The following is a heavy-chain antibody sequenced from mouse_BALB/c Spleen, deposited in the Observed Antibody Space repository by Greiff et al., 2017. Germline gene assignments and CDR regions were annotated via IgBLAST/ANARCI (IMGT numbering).Heavy chain of an antibody. CDR3: ARKDPCYGNYIYDMDY. V-gene: IGHV5-17*02. D-gene: IGHD2-10*01. Sequence: EVKVVESGGGLVQPGGSRKLSCAASGFTFSSFGLHWVRQAPEKGLEWVAYISSGSSTIYYADTVKGRFTISRDNPKNTLFLQMTSLRSEDTAIYYCARKDPCYGNYIYDMDYWGQGTSVTVSS. J-gene: IGHJ4*01. CDR2: ISSGSSTI. CDR1: GFTFSSFG.